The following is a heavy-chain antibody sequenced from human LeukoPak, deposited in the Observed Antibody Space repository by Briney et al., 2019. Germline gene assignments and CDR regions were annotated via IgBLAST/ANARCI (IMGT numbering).Heavy chain of an antibody. CDR3: ARVVAGCFDY. Sequence: GGSLRLSCAASGFTFSSYSMNSVRQAPGKGLEWVSSISSTNSYIYYAYSVKGRFTISRDNAKNSLYLQVNSLRAKDTGVYYCARVVAGCFDYWGQGTLVTVSS. CDR1: GFTFSSYS. J-gene: IGHJ4*02. CDR2: ISSTNSYI. V-gene: IGHV3-21*01. D-gene: IGHD6-19*01.